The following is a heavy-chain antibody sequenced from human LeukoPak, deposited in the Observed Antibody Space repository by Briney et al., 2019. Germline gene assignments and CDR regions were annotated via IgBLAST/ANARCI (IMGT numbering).Heavy chain of an antibody. D-gene: IGHD2-2*01. V-gene: IGHV5-51*01. CDR3: ARQGGYCSSTSCYALLYFDY. J-gene: IGHJ4*02. Sequence: GESLKISCKASGYSFTNYWIGWVRQLPGKGLEWMGIIYPGDSDTRYSPSFQGQVTISADKSISTAYLQWSSLKASDTAMYYCARQGGYCSSTSCYALLYFDYWGQGTQVTVSS. CDR2: IYPGDSDT. CDR1: GYSFTNYW.